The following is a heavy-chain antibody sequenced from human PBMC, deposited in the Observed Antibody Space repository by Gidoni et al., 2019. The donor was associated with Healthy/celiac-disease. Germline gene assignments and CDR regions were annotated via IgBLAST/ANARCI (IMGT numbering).Heavy chain of an antibody. Sequence: QVQLVESGGGVVQPGRSLRLSCAASGFTFSSHGMHWFGQAPGKGLEWVAVIWYDGSNKYYADSVKGRFTISRDNSKNTLYLQMNSLRAEDTAVYYCARAEYSSSSSGFDYWGQGTLVTVSS. CDR2: IWYDGSNK. V-gene: IGHV3-33*01. CDR1: GFTFSSHG. D-gene: IGHD6-6*01. CDR3: ARAEYSSSSSGFDY. J-gene: IGHJ4*02.